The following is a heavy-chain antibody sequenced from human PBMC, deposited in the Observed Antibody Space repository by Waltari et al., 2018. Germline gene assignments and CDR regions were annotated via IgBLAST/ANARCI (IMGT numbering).Heavy chain of an antibody. CDR2: TRSNAYYGTV. D-gene: IGHD3-3*01. CDR1: GFTLGDYG. Sequence: EVQLVESGGGLVQPGRSLRLSCTTSGFTLGDYGMSLVRQAPGKGLEWVGFTRSNAYYGTVEYAASVKGRFTISRDDSKSIVYLQMNSLKTEDTAVYYCTRVKGSFWGGYCFDSWGQGTPVTVSS. J-gene: IGHJ4*02. V-gene: IGHV3-49*04. CDR3: TRVKGSFWGGYCFDS.